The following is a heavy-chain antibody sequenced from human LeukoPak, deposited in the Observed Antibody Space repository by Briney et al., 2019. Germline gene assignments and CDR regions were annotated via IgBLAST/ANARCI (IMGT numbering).Heavy chain of an antibody. Sequence: PSETLSLTCAVYGGSFSGYYWSWIRQPPGKGLEWIGEINHSGSTNYNPSLKSRVTISVDTSKNQFSLKLSSVTAADTAVYYCARGRSRITMVRGVIIKAGGFDYWGQGTLVTVSS. D-gene: IGHD3-10*01. J-gene: IGHJ4*02. V-gene: IGHV4-34*01. CDR2: INHSGST. CDR1: GGSFSGYY. CDR3: ARGRSRITMVRGVIIKAGGFDY.